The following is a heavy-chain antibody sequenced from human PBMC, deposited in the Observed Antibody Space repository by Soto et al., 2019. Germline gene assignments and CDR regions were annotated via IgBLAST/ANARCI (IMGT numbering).Heavy chain of an antibody. J-gene: IGHJ3*02. V-gene: IGHV3-23*01. CDR1: GFTFSNYA. Sequence: EVQLLESGGGLVHPGGSLRLSCAGSGFTFSNYAMSWVRQAPGKGLEWVSAIDGSGDNTHYAASVKGRFTFSRDNSKNTLYLQMNSLRAEDTAVYYCAKQVTGWYNDAFDIWGQGTMVTVSS. CDR2: IDGSGDNT. D-gene: IGHD6-19*01. CDR3: AKQVTGWYNDAFDI.